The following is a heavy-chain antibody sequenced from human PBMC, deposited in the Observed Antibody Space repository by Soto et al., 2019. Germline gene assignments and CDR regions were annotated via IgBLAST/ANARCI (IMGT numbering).Heavy chain of an antibody. D-gene: IGHD3-22*01. CDR1: GLTFTNYV. J-gene: IGHJ4*02. Sequence: HPGGSLRLSCATSGLTFTNYVMSWVRQAPGKGLEWVSAISGSGGSTYYTDSVKGRFTISRDNSKNTLYLQMNSLRAEDTAVYYCAFRNYYDTNGFYCFYYFDSWGQGTLVTVSS. CDR3: AFRNYYDTNGFYCFYYFDS. CDR2: ISGSGGST. V-gene: IGHV3-23*01.